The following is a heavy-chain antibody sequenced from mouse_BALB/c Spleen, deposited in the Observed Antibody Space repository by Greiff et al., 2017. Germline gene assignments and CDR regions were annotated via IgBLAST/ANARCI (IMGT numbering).Heavy chain of an antibody. V-gene: IGHV2-6-7*01. D-gene: IGHD1-1*01. CDR1: GFSLTGYG. J-gene: IGHJ4*01. Sequence: QVQLKESGPGLVAPSQSLSITCTVSGFSLTGYGVNWVRQPPGKGLEWLGMIWGDGSTDYNSALKSRLSISKDNSKSQVFLKMNSLQTDDTARYYCARDRTTPPDGLYAMDYWGQGTSVTVSS. CDR2: IWGDGST. CDR3: ARDRTTPPDGLYAMDY.